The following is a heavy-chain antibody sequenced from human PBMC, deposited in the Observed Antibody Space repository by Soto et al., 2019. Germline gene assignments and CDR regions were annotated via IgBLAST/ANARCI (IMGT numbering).Heavy chain of an antibody. CDR2: IYPAESET. D-gene: IGHD2-2*02. CDR1: GYTFANYW. J-gene: IGHJ5*02. CDR3: ARRRYCKSVSCNTRNWLDP. Sequence: PGESLKISCKGSGYTFANYWIGWVRQRPGKGLDWVGIIYPAESETRYSPSFQGQVTISADTSIGTAYLQWSSLKASDTAVYYCARRRYCKSVSCNTRNWLDPWGQGTLVTVSS. V-gene: IGHV5-51*01.